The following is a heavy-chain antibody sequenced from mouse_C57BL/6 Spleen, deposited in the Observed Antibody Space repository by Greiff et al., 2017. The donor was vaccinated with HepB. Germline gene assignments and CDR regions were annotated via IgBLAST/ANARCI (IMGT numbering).Heavy chain of an antibody. Sequence: QVQLKQSGPGLVAPSQSLSITCTVSGFSLTSYGVHWVRQPPGKGLEWLVVIWSDGSTTYNSALKSRLSISKDNSKSQVFLKMNSLQTDDTAMYYCASLDYDGAWFAYWGQGTLVTVSA. CDR3: ASLDYDGAWFAY. CDR1: GFSLTSYG. CDR2: IWSDGST. V-gene: IGHV2-6*03. J-gene: IGHJ3*01. D-gene: IGHD2-4*01.